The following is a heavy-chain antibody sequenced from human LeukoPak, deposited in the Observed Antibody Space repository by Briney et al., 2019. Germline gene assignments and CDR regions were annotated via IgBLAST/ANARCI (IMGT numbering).Heavy chain of an antibody. D-gene: IGHD1-1*01. V-gene: IGHV3-49*04. CDR1: GFMFDDYA. CDR3: TGNRGGQLPFDY. Sequence: PGRSLRLSCTGSGFMFDDYALTWVRQAPGKGLGWISFIRSKGYGGTTDYAASVKGRFTISRDDSKGVLYLQMDSLKTDDTAVYFCTGNRGGQLPFDYWGRGTQVTVSS. CDR2: IRSKGYGGTT. J-gene: IGHJ4*02.